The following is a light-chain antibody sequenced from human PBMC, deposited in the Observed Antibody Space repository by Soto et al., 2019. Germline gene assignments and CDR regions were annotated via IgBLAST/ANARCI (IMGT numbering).Light chain of an antibody. CDR2: DVS. Sequence: QSALTQPASVSGSPGQSITISCTGTSSDVGGYNYVSWYQQHPGKAPKLMIYDVSNRPSGVSNRFTSSKSGNTASLAISGHQAEDEADYYCSSYTSSSTEFFGTGTKLTVL. J-gene: IGLJ1*01. V-gene: IGLV2-14*01. CDR3: SSYTSSSTEF. CDR1: SSDVGGYNY.